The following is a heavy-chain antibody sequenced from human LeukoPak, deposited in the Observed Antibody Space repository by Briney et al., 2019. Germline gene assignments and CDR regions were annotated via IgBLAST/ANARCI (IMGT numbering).Heavy chain of an antibody. CDR3: ARRRYYYDSSGYRKRYYYFDH. D-gene: IGHD3-22*01. V-gene: IGHV5-51*01. CDR2: IYPGDSDT. CDR1: GYSFTSYW. J-gene: IGHJ4*02. Sequence: GESLKISCKGSGYSFTSYWIGWVRQMPGKGLEWMGIIYPGDSDTRYSPSFQGQVTISADKSISTAYLQWSSLKASDTAMYYCARRRYYYDSSGYRKRYYYFDHWGQGTLVTVSS.